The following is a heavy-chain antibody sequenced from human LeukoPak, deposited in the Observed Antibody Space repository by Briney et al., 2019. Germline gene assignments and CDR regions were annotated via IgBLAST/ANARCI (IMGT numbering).Heavy chain of an antibody. CDR3: ARGGLYYYDSSGYLGSFDY. J-gene: IGHJ4*02. D-gene: IGHD3-22*01. Sequence: GASVKVSCKASGYTFTSYYMHWVRQAPGQGLEWMGIINPSGGSTSYAQKFQGRVTMTRDTSTSTVYMELGSLRSEDTAVYYCARGGLYYYDSSGYLGSFDYWGQGTLVTVSS. V-gene: IGHV1-46*03. CDR1: GYTFTSYY. CDR2: INPSGGST.